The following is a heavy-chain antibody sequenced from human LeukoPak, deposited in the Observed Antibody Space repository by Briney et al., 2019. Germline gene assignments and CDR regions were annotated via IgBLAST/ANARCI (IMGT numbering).Heavy chain of an antibody. V-gene: IGHV4-34*01. D-gene: IGHD5-18*01. CDR1: GDPISSYY. Sequence: PSETLSLTCTVSGDPISSYYWSWIRQPPGKGLEWIGEINHSGSTNYNPSLKSRVTISVDTSKNQFSLKLSSVTAADTAVYYCARGRGYSYVDYWGQGTLVTVSS. J-gene: IGHJ4*02. CDR3: ARGRGYSYVDY. CDR2: INHSGST.